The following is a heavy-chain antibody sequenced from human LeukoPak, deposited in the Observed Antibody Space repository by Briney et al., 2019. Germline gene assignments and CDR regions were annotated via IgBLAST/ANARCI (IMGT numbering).Heavy chain of an antibody. V-gene: IGHV4-31*03. D-gene: IGHD2-15*01. CDR1: GDSITNGGYY. CDR3: ARAGGGSYD. Sequence: PSQTLSLTCTVSGDSITNGGYYWPWVRQHPGKGLDWIGYIYYTGQTYYNPPLESRVTMSVDTFKNQFSLKLSSVTDADTAVYYCARAGGGSYDWGQGTLVTVSA. CDR2: IYYTGQT. J-gene: IGHJ4*02.